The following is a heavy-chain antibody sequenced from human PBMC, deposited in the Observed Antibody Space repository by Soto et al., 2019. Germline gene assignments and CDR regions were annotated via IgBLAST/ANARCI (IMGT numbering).Heavy chain of an antibody. CDR1: GFTFSSYA. Sequence: EVQLVESGGGLVQPGGSLRLSCAASGFTFSSYAMHWVRQAPGKGLAYVSDISRNGGSTYYANSVKGRFTISRDNSKNTLNLQMGSLRAEDMAVYYCARRGYSGYEIDYWGQGTLVTVSS. CDR3: ARRGYSGYEIDY. CDR2: ISRNGGST. D-gene: IGHD5-12*01. V-gene: IGHV3-64*01. J-gene: IGHJ4*02.